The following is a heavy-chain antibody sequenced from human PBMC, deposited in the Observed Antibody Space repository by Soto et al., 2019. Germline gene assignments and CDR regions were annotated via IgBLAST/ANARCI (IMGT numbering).Heavy chain of an antibody. V-gene: IGHV1-69*13. Sequence: SVKVSCKASGGTFSSYAISWVRQAPGQGLEWMGGIIPIFGTANYAQKFQGRVTITADESTSTAYMELSSLRSEDTAVYYCARAGVDCSGGSCKYYGMDVWGQGTTGTVS. CDR3: ARAGVDCSGGSCKYYGMDV. D-gene: IGHD2-15*01. CDR2: IIPIFGTA. J-gene: IGHJ6*02. CDR1: GGTFSSYA.